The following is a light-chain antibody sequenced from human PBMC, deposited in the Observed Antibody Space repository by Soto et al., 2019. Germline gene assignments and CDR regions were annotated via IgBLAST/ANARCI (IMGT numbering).Light chain of an antibody. CDR1: QDISNY. Sequence: DIQMTQSPSSLSASVGDRVTITCQASQDISNYLNWYQQKPGKAPKLLIYDASDLETGVPSRFSGGVSGTDFTFTISSLQPEDIATYYCQQYDNLPYTFGQGTTLEIK. CDR3: QQYDNLPYT. V-gene: IGKV1-33*01. J-gene: IGKJ2*01. CDR2: DAS.